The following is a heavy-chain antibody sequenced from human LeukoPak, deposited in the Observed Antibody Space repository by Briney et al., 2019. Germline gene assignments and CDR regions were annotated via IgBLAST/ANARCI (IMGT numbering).Heavy chain of an antibody. J-gene: IGHJ4*02. CDR2: ISASGGNT. Sequence: PGGSLRLSCAASGITFTRYAMSWVRQSPGKGLEWVSGISASGGNTYYADSVKGRFTISRDNSKNTLYLQLNTLRAEDTAVYYCAKVNPYYGSGSYEDWGQGTLVTVSS. CDR3: AKVNPYYGSGSYED. CDR1: GITFTRYA. D-gene: IGHD3-10*01. V-gene: IGHV3-23*01.